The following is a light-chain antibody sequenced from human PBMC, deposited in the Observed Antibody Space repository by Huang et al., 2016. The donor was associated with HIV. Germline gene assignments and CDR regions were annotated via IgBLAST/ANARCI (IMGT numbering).Light chain of an antibody. J-gene: IGKJ2*01. Sequence: DIQMTQSPSTLSASVGDRVTITCLSSQTLSTWLSWYQQKPGRAPKLLIHKASTLESGVPSRFSGSGSGTEFTLTISRLQPDDYATYYCQQYNTYSYTFGQGTKLEIK. V-gene: IGKV1-5*03. CDR1: QTLSTW. CDR3: QQYNTYSYT. CDR2: KAS.